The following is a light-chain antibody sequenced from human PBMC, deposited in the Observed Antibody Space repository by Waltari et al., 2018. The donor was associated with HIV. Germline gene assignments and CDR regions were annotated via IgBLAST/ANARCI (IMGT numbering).Light chain of an antibody. CDR1: HNITSRY. CDR2: NTF. CDR3: QQYDGSPT. V-gene: IGKV3-20*01. J-gene: IGKJ2*01. Sequence: VLTQSPGPLSSSPGERATLSCRASHNITSRYFAWYQQRPGQAPSLLIYNTFDRAAGIPDRFSGSGSGADFTLTISRLEPEDSAVYHCQQYDGSPTFGLGTKLEIK.